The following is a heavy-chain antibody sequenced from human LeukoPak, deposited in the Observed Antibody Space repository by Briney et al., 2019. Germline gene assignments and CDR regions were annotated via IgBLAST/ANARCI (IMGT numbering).Heavy chain of an antibody. CDR2: ILYDGGDK. D-gene: IGHD5-24*01. CDR1: GFTFSSYG. Sequence: PGGSLRLSCAAPGFTFSSYGMHWVRQAPGKGLEWVAVILYDGGDKNYADSVKGRFTISRDNSKNTLYLQMNSLRAEDTAVYYCAKDRDRYGYYYFDYWGQGTLVTVSS. V-gene: IGHV3-30*18. J-gene: IGHJ4*02. CDR3: AKDRDRYGYYYFDY.